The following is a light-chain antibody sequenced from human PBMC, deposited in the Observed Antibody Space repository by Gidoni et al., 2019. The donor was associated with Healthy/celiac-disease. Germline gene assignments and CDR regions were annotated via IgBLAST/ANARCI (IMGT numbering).Light chain of an antibody. V-gene: IGKV3-20*01. J-gene: IGKJ1*01. CDR2: GAS. Sequence: EIVLTQSTGTLSLSQGERATLSCRASQSVSSSYLAWYQQKPGQAPRLLIYGASSRATGIPDRFSGSGSGTDFTLTISRLEPEDFAVYYCQQYGSSPTWTFGQGTEVEIK. CDR3: QQYGSSPTWT. CDR1: QSVSSSY.